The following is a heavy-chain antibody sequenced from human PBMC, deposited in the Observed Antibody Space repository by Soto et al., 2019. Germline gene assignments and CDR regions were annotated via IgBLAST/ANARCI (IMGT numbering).Heavy chain of an antibody. V-gene: IGHV3-21*02. CDR3: ARQRGRGNPVSVGMDV. J-gene: IGHJ6*02. CDR2: ISCSGNHI. D-gene: IGHD6-25*01. CDR1: GFTLSVYN. Sequence: EVQLVESGGGVVKPGGSLRLSCAASGFTLSVYNMHWVRQAPGKGLEWVASISCSGNHIHYVDSVKGRFTISRDNAKDSLYLQMDSLRAEDTAVYYCARQRGRGNPVSVGMDVWGQGTTVTVSS.